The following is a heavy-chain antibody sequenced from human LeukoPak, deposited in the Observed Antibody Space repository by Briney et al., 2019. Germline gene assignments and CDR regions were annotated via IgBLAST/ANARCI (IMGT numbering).Heavy chain of an antibody. CDR3: ARAKAVAGPEYGYNWFDP. J-gene: IGHJ5*02. CDR1: GGSFSGYY. Sequence: PSETLSLTCAVYGGSFSGYYWSWIRQPPGKGLEWIGQISGSGRTNYNPSLKSRLTMSANTSENQFSLRLSSVTAADTAVYYCARAKAVAGPEYGYNWFDPWGQGTLVTVSS. CDR2: ISGSGRT. D-gene: IGHD6-19*01. V-gene: IGHV4-34*01.